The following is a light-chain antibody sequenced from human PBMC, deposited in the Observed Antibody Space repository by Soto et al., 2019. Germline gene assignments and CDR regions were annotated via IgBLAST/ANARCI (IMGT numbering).Light chain of an antibody. J-gene: IGKJ5*01. V-gene: IGKV3-15*01. CDR2: GAS. CDR3: QQYKSWPPIT. Sequence: EVVMTQSPATLSVSPGEVVTLSFRASQTVPSRIAWYQQKPGQAPSLLIYGASTRATGVPDRFSGTGSGTEFTLTISSLKSEDYAVYYCQQYKSWPPITFGQGTRLEIK. CDR1: QTVPSR.